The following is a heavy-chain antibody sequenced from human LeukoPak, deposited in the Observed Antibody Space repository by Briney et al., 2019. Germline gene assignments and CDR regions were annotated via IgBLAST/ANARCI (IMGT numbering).Heavy chain of an antibody. V-gene: IGHV4-31*03. J-gene: IGHJ5*02. CDR3: ARDLTYYDFWSGYSVWFDP. D-gene: IGHD3-3*01. Sequence: SQTLSLTCTVSGGSISSGGYYWSWIRQHPGKGLEWIGYIYYSGSTYYNPSLKSRVTISVDTSKNQFFLKLSSVTAADTAVYYCARDLTYYDFWSGYSVWFDPWGQGTLVTVSS. CDR1: GGSISSGGYY. CDR2: IYYSGST.